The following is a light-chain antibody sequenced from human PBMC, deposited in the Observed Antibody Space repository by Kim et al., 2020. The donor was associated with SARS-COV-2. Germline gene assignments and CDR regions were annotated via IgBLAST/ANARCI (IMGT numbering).Light chain of an antibody. CDR2: STS. Sequence: DIQMTQSPSSVSASVGDRVTITCRASERIGSWLAWYQQKPGEAPSLLIYSTSNLHSGVPSRFSGSGYGTDFTLTVSSLQPEDSAVYYCQQLNAFPLTFGGGTKVEI. CDR3: QQLNAFPLT. V-gene: IGKV1-12*01. J-gene: IGKJ4*01. CDR1: ERIGSW.